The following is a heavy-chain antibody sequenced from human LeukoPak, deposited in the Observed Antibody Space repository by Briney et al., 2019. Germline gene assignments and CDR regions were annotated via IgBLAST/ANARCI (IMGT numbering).Heavy chain of an antibody. Sequence: GGSLRLSCAASGFTFSSYSMNWVRQAPGKGLEWVSSISSSSSYIYYADSVKGRSTISRDNAKNSLYLQMNSLRAEDTAVYYCARVAKIQLWLDYWGQGTLVTVSS. CDR2: ISSSSSYI. J-gene: IGHJ4*02. CDR1: GFTFSSYS. D-gene: IGHD5-18*01. V-gene: IGHV3-21*01. CDR3: ARVAKIQLWLDY.